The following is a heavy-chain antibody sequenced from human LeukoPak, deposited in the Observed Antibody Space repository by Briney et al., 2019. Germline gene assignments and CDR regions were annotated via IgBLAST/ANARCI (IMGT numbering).Heavy chain of an antibody. CDR2: ISVYNGNT. CDR1: GYTFKNYG. Sequence: GASVKVSCKTSGYTFKNYGIGWVRQAPGQGLEWMGWISVYNGNTNHAQKVQGRVTMTTYTSTNTAYLELRSLRSDDTAVYYCARDRYSVYDRTLNYDYWGQGTLVTVSS. D-gene: IGHD5/OR15-5a*01. CDR3: ARDRYSVYDRTLNYDY. J-gene: IGHJ4*02. V-gene: IGHV1-18*01.